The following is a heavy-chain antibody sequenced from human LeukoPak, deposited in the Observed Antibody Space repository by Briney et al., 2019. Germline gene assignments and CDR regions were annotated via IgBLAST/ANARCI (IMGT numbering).Heavy chain of an antibody. CDR2: IDYSGST. Sequence: KPSETLSLTCTVSGGSISSYYWSWIRQPPGKGLEWIGYIDYSGSTNYNPSLKSRVTISVDTSKNQFSLKLSSVTAADTAVYYCARQTYYYGSGSYNNWFDPWGQGTLVTVSS. CDR1: GGSISSYY. V-gene: IGHV4-59*08. CDR3: ARQTYYYGSGSYNNWFDP. J-gene: IGHJ5*02. D-gene: IGHD3-10*01.